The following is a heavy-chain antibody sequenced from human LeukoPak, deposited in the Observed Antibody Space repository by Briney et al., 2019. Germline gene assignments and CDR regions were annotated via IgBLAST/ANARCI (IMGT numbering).Heavy chain of an antibody. CDR3: ARDKTYSSGWRGYYFDY. CDR2: INPNTGDT. D-gene: IGHD6-19*01. J-gene: IGHJ4*02. CDR1: GYTFTDYY. V-gene: IGHV1-2*02. Sequence: ASVKVSCKASGYTFTDYYMHWVRQAPGQGLDWVGWINPNTGDTKYGQKFQGRVTMTRDTSISTAYMELSRLRSDDTAVYYCARDKTYSSGWRGYYFDYWGQGTLVTVSS.